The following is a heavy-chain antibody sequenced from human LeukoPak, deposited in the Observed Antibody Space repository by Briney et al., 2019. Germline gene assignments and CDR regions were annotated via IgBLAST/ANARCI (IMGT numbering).Heavy chain of an antibody. J-gene: IGHJ6*02. CDR2: ISGSGNKT. CDR3: AKGGGCIVGGTCSLSYYYGMDV. Sequence: QTGGSLRLSCAASEFMFSSYVMSWVRQAPGKGLEWVSAISGSGNKTFYADSVKGRFTISRDNSKNTLYLQMNSLRDEDTAVYYCAKGGGCIVGGTCSLSYYYGMDVWGQGTTVTVSS. D-gene: IGHD1-26*01. CDR1: EFMFSSYV. V-gene: IGHV3-23*01.